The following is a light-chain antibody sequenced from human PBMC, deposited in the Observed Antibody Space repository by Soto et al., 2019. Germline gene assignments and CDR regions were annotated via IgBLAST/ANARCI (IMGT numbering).Light chain of an antibody. Sequence: QAVLTQPPSVSGAPGQMVTLTCTGSNSNFGAHYDVHWYQKVPGAAPKLLIYSDNIRPSGVPDRFSGSRAGGTASLVITGLQAEDEADYYCQSYDSRLSHSVFGGGTQMTVL. CDR3: QSYDSRLSHSV. CDR1: NSNFGAHYD. V-gene: IGLV1-40*03. J-gene: IGLJ3*02. CDR2: SDN.